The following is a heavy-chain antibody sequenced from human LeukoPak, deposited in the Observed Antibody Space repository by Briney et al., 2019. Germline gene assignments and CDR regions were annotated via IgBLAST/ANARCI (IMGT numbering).Heavy chain of an antibody. CDR1: EFIFSNYA. CDR2: ISGSGETT. CDR3: AKDKATVAAKSHFDH. V-gene: IGHV3-23*01. J-gene: IGHJ4*02. Sequence: GGSLRPSCAASEFIFSNYAMTWVRQAPGKGLEWVASISGSGETTYYADSVKVRCTISRDNSKNTLFLQFNSLSAEDTAVYYCAKDKATVAAKSHFDHWGQRTLVTVSS. D-gene: IGHD2-15*01.